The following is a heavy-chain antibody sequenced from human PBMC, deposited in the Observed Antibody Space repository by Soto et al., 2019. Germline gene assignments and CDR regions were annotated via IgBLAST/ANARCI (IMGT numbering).Heavy chain of an antibody. CDR2: IYATGTT. J-gene: IGHJ5*02. CDR3: VRDGTKTLRDWFDP. CDR1: GATISGFY. D-gene: IGHD1-1*01. Sequence: SETMCVTCPVSGATISGFYLSRIRKTAGKGLEWIGRIYATGTTDYNPSLKSRVMMSVDTSKKQFSLKLRSVTAADTAVYYCVRDGTKTLRDWFDPWGQGISVTVSS. V-gene: IGHV4-4*07.